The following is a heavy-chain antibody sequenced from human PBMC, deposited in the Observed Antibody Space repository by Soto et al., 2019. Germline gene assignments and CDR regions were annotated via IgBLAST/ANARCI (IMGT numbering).Heavy chain of an antibody. CDR3: AKDSGYSGYDVYDYYYGMDV. Sequence: PLVESGGGVVQPGRSLRLSCAASGFTFSLYGMHWDRQAPGKGLEWLAVTSYDGSNKYYADSVKGRFTISRDDSKNTLYLHMHSLRAEDTAVYYCAKDSGYSGYDVYDYYYGMDVWGQGTTVTVSS. CDR1: GFTFSLYG. J-gene: IGHJ6*02. CDR2: TSYDGSNK. D-gene: IGHD5-12*01. V-gene: IGHV3-30*18.